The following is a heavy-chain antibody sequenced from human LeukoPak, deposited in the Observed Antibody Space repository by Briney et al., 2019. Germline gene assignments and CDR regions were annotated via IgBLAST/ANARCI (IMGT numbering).Heavy chain of an antibody. D-gene: IGHD4-17*01. CDR1: RFIFNNYW. J-gene: IGHJ4*02. CDR3: ARALNDYGDYGPFDY. V-gene: IGHV3-7*01. CDR2: IKEDGIEK. Sequence: RSGGSLRLSCAASRFIFNNYWMNWVRQAPGKGLEWVANIKEDGIEKYYVDSVKGRFTISRDNAKNSLYLQMNSLRAEDTAVYYCARALNDYGDYGPFDYWGQGTLVTVSS.